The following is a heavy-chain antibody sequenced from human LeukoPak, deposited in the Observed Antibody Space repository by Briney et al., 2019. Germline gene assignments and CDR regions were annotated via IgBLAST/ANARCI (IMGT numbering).Heavy chain of an antibody. V-gene: IGHV3-30-3*01. CDR3: AREIPNAFDI. Sequence: GSLRLSCAASGFTFSNYPMHWVRQAPGKGLEWVAVVSRDGISKYYPDSVRGRITISRDNSKNTLYLEVNSLRSEDTAVFYCAREIPNAFDIWGQGTMVTVSS. J-gene: IGHJ3*02. CDR1: GFTFSNYP. CDR2: VSRDGISK.